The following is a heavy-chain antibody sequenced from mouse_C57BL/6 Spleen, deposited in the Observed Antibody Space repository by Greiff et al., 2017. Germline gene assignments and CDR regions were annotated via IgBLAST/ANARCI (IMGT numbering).Heavy chain of an antibody. CDR1: GYTFTDYN. CDR2: INPNNGGT. CDR3: ARPNYSNYGWYFDV. D-gene: IGHD2-5*01. J-gene: IGHJ1*03. V-gene: IGHV1-18*01. Sequence: VQLQQSGPELVKPGASVKIPCKASGYTFTDYNMDWVKQSHGKSLEWIGDINPNNGGTIYNQKFKGKATLTVDKSSSTAYMELRSLTSEDTAVYYCARPNYSNYGWYFDVWGTGTTVTVSS.